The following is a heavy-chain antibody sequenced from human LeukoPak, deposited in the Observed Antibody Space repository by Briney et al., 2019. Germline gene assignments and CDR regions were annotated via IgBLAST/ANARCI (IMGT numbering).Heavy chain of an antibody. CDR1: GFTFSSYA. D-gene: IGHD4-17*01. V-gene: IGHV3-23*01. CDR2: MSGSGGST. Sequence: GGSLSLSCAASGFTFSSYAMSWVRQAPGKGLEWVSSMSGSGGSTYYADSVRGQFTISRDDSKNTLYLQMNSLRAEDTAVYYCARVRYGELDVWGQGTTVTVSS. CDR3: ARVRYGELDV. J-gene: IGHJ6*02.